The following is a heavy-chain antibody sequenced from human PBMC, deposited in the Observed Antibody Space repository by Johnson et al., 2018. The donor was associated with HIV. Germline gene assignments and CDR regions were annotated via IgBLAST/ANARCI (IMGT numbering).Heavy chain of an antibody. Sequence: QEQLVESGGGVVQPGRSLRLSCAASGFTFSSYGMHWVRQAPGKGLEWVAVISYDGSNKYYADSVKGRFTISRDNSKNTLYLQMNSLKTEDTAVYYCTTAKWLLGAFDIWGQGTMVTVSS. J-gene: IGHJ3*02. D-gene: IGHD3-22*01. CDR2: ISYDGSNK. CDR1: GFTFSSYG. CDR3: TTAKWLLGAFDI. V-gene: IGHV3-30*03.